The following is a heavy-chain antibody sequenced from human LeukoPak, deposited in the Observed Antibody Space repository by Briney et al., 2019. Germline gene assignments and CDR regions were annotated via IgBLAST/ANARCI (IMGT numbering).Heavy chain of an antibody. D-gene: IGHD3-10*01. Sequence: GGSLRLSCAASGFTFSSYAMHWVRQAPGKGLEWVAVISYDGSNKYYADSVKGRFTISRDSSKNTLYLQMNSLRAEDTAVYYCARDLEEVRGVGLSGMDVWGQGTTVTVSS. J-gene: IGHJ6*02. CDR1: GFTFSSYA. V-gene: IGHV3-30-3*01. CDR2: ISYDGSNK. CDR3: ARDLEEVRGVGLSGMDV.